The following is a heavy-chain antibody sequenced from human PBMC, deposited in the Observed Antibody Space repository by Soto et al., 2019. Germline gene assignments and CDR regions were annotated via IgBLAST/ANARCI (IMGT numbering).Heavy chain of an antibody. V-gene: IGHV4-31*03. CDR3: ASERKAAEIYYYYGMDV. D-gene: IGHD6-25*01. J-gene: IGHJ6*02. CDR1: GGSISSGGYY. Sequence: QVQLQESGPGLVKPSQTLSLTCTVSGGSISSGGYYWSWIRQHPGKGLEWIGYIYYSGSTYYNPSLKARVTISVDTSKNQFSLKLSSVTAADTAVYYCASERKAAEIYYYYGMDVWGQGTTVTVSS. CDR2: IYYSGST.